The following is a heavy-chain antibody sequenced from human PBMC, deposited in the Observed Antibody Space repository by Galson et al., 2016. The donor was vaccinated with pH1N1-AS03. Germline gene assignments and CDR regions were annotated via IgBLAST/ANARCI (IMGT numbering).Heavy chain of an antibody. Sequence: SLRLSCVASGFTFSSYAMHWVRQAPGKGLEYVSAISGNGYSTYYANSVKGRFTISRDNSKSTLFLQMGSLRPEDRAVYYCARGRVSYSNYWFPPPDYWGQGTLVTVSS. CDR3: ARGRVSYSNYWFPPPDY. CDR1: GFTFSSYA. J-gene: IGHJ4*02. D-gene: IGHD6-13*01. V-gene: IGHV3-64*01. CDR2: ISGNGYST.